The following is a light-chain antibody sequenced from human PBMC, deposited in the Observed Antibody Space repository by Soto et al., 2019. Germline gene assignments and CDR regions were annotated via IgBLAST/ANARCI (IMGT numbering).Light chain of an antibody. J-gene: IGLJ1*01. CDR1: SSDVGTYNY. CDR2: EVS. V-gene: IGLV2-14*01. CDR3: TSYTRDTALV. Sequence: QSALTQPASVSGSPGQSITISCTGTSSDVGTYNYVSWYQHQPGKAPKLIIYEVSNRPSGVSNRFSGSKSGSTASLTISGLQAEDEADYHCTSYTRDTALVFGTGTKLTVL.